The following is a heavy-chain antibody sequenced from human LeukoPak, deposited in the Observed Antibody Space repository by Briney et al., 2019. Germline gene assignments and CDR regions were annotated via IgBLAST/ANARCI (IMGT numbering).Heavy chain of an antibody. J-gene: IGHJ4*02. Sequence: GGSLRLSCAASGFTFSSFAMTWVRQAPGKGLEWVSAVSGSGGSTYSADSVKGRFTISRDNSKNMVYLQTSSLRAEDTAVYYCARAGSWSSRPYFDYWGQGILVSVSS. V-gene: IGHV3-23*01. CDR2: VSGSGGST. CDR1: GFTFSSFA. CDR3: ARAGSWSSRPYFDY. D-gene: IGHD1-26*01.